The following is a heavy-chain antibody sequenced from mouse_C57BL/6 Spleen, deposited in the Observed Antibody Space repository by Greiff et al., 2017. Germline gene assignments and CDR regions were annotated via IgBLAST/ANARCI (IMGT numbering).Heavy chain of an antibody. CDR3: AMTFPDYYAMDY. Sequence: EVQLQESGPGMVKPSQSLSLTCTVTGYSITSGYDWHWIRHFPGNKLEWMGYISYSGSTNYNPSLKSRISITHDTSKNHFFLKLNSVTTEDTATYYCAMTFPDYYAMDYWGQGTSGTVSS. V-gene: IGHV3-1*01. CDR1: GYSITSGYD. J-gene: IGHJ4*01. CDR2: ISYSGST.